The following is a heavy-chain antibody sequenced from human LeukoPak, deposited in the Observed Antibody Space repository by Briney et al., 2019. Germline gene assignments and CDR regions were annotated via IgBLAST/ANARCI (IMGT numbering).Heavy chain of an antibody. J-gene: IGHJ4*02. Sequence: ASVKVSCKASGYTFTSYGISWVRQAPGQGLEWMGWISAYNGNTNYAQKLQGRVTMTTDTSTSTAYMELRSLRSDDTAVYYCARDTGVSSSWYVRGFDYWGQGTLVTVFS. CDR2: ISAYNGNT. D-gene: IGHD6-13*01. CDR3: ARDTGVSSSWYVRGFDY. CDR1: GYTFTSYG. V-gene: IGHV1-18*04.